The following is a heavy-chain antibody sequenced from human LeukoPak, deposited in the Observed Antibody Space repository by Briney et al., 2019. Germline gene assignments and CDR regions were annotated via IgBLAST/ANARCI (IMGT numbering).Heavy chain of an antibody. J-gene: IGHJ5*02. V-gene: IGHV4-38-2*02. CDR2: IYHSGST. D-gene: IGHD6-13*01. CDR1: GGPISVDY. CDR3: ARAYFSSWYMNWFDP. Sequence: SETLSLTCIVSGGPISVDYWGWIRQPPGKGLEWIGSIYHSGSTYYNPSLKSRVTISVDTSKNQFSLKLSSVTAADTAVYYCARAYFSSWYMNWFDPWGQGTLVTVSS.